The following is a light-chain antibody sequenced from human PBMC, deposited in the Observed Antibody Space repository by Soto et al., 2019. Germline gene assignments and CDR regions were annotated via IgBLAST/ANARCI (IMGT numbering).Light chain of an antibody. CDR1: QSVSSY. Sequence: EIVLTQPPATLSLAPGETATLSCRASQSVSSYLAWYQQKPGQAPRLLIYGASSRATGIPDRFSGSGSGTDFTLTISRLEPEDFAVYYCQHYGSSWTFGQGTKVDIK. CDR2: GAS. J-gene: IGKJ1*01. V-gene: IGKV3-20*01. CDR3: QHYGSSWT.